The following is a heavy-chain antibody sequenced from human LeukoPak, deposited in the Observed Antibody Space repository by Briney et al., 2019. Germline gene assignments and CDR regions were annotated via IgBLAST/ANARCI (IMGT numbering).Heavy chain of an antibody. J-gene: IGHJ4*02. CDR1: GGSISSGGYY. V-gene: IGHV4-31*03. CDR3: AFSIRDGYYFDY. D-gene: IGHD5-24*01. Sequence: PSETLSLTCTVSGGSISSGGYYWSWIRQHPGKGLEWIGYIYYSGSTYYNPSLKSRVTISVDTSKNQFSLKLSSVTAADTAVYYCAFSIRDGYYFDYWGQGTLVTVSS. CDR2: IYYSGST.